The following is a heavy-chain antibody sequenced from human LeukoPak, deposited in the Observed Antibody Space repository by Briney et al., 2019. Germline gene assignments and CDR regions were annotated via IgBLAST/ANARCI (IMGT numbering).Heavy chain of an antibody. Sequence: GESLKISCKGSGYSFTSNWIGWVRQMPGKGLEWMGIIFPGDSDTRYSPSFQGQVTISAGKSISTAYLQWSSLKASDTAMYYCARLDTASWRYWGQGTLVTVSS. CDR1: GYSFTSNW. D-gene: IGHD2-2*01. CDR3: ARLDTASWRY. V-gene: IGHV5-51*01. J-gene: IGHJ4*02. CDR2: IFPGDSDT.